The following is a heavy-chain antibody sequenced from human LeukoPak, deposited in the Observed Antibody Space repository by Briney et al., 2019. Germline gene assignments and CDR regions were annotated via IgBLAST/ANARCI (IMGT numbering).Heavy chain of an antibody. CDR2: IYYSGST. D-gene: IGHD3-10*01. Sequence: PSETLSLTCTVSGGSISSSSYYWGWIRQPPGKGLEWIGSIYYSGSTYYNPSLKSRVTISVDTSKNQFSLKLTSVTAADTAVYYCARGGSWFDPWGQRTLVTVSS. J-gene: IGHJ5*02. CDR3: ARGGSWFDP. V-gene: IGHV4-39*07. CDR1: GGSISSSSYY.